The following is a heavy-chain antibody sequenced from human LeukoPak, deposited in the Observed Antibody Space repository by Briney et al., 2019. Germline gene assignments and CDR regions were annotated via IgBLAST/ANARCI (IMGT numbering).Heavy chain of an antibody. CDR3: ARGLDTYKSGVD. CDR1: GGSFRGFY. J-gene: IGHJ4*02. CDR2: IRPSGYT. Sequence: SETLSLTCAVYGGSFRGFYCTWIRQPPGKGLEWIGEIRPSGYTNYNPSLMSRVTLSLDTSKNQFSLRLSSVTAADTAVYFCARGLDTYKSGVDWGQGALVTVSS. D-gene: IGHD3-3*01. V-gene: IGHV4-34*01.